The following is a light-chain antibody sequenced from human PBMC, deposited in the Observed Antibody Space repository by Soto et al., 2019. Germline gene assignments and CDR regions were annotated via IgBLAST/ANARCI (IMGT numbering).Light chain of an antibody. Sequence: EIVLTQSPATLSLSPGETATLSCRASQSVSNYLAWYQHKPGQAPRLLIYGASNRATGVSARISGSGSGRDVSLTINSLEPEDSSVYYCHQRTNWPSITFGQGTRLEF. CDR2: GAS. J-gene: IGKJ5*01. CDR1: QSVSNY. V-gene: IGKV3-11*02. CDR3: HQRTNWPSIT.